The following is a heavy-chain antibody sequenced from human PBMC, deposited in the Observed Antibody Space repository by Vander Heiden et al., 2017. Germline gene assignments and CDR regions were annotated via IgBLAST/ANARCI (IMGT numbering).Heavy chain of an antibody. CDR1: GFTMGVYA. Sequence: EVLMLESGGGLVQPGGSLRLSCAASGFTMGVYAMTWVRQVPEKGLEWVASINGSGSGARYPDSVRGRFTISIDNSKNTLYLQMDSLRADDTAIYFCGRDPNGDYIGAFEFWGHGTVVSVSS. J-gene: IGHJ3*01. V-gene: IGHV3-23*01. D-gene: IGHD4-17*01. CDR2: INGSGSGA. CDR3: GRDPNGDYIGAFEF.